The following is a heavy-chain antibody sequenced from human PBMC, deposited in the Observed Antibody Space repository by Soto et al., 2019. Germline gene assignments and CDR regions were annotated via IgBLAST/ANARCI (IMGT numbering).Heavy chain of an antibody. CDR3: ARAGYYGSGSYDQWSTVDY. J-gene: IGHJ4*02. Sequence: SETLSLTCTVSGGSISSYYWSWIRQPPGKGLEWIGYIYYSGSTNYNPSLKSRVTISVDTSKNRFSLKLSSVTAADTAVYYCARAGYYGSGSYDQWSTVDYWGQGTLVTVSS. CDR1: GGSISSYY. D-gene: IGHD3-10*01. V-gene: IGHV4-59*01. CDR2: IYYSGST.